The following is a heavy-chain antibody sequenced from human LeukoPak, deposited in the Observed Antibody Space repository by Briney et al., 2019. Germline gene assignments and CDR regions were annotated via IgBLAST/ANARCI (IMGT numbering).Heavy chain of an antibody. CDR2: IYSGGST. CDR1: GFTVSSNY. Sequence: GGSLRLSCAASGFTVSSNYTSWVRQAPGKGLEWVSVIYSGGSTYYADSVKGRFTISRDNSKNTLYLQMNSLRAEDTAVYYCARDGPIVVVPAATKWRQNYYYYGMDVWGQGTTVTVSS. V-gene: IGHV3-66*01. D-gene: IGHD2-2*01. CDR3: ARDGPIVVVPAATKWRQNYYYYGMDV. J-gene: IGHJ6*02.